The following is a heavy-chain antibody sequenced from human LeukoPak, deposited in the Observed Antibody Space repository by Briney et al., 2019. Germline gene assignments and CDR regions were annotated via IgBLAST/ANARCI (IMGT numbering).Heavy chain of an antibody. CDR3: AISTADFDY. V-gene: IGHV1-46*01. CDR2: INPRGGTT. CDR1: RYTFTSYY. Sequence: ASVKVSGKASRYTFTSYYMHWVRQAPGQGLEWMGIINPRGGTTTYVQKFQGRVTMTRDTSTSTVYMELSSLRSVDTAVYYCAISTADFDYWGQGTLVTVSS. D-gene: IGHD1-1*01. J-gene: IGHJ4*02.